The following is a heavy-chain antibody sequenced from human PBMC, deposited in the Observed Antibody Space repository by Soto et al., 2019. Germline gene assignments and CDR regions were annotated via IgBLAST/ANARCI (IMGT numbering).Heavy chain of an antibody. CDR2: IIPIFGTA. D-gene: IGHD2-2*01. Sequence: QVQLVQSGAEVKKPGSSVTVSCKASGGTFSSYAISWVRQAPGQGLEWMGGIIPIFGTANYAQKLQGRVTITADESTSTAYMELSSLRSEDTAVYYCARHVPAAGYYYGMDVWGQGTTVTVSS. CDR1: GGTFSSYA. V-gene: IGHV1-69*12. CDR3: ARHVPAAGYYYGMDV. J-gene: IGHJ6*02.